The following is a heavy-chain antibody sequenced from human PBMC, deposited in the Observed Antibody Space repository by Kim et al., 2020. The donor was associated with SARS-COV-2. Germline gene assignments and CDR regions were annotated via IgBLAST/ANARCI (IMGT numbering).Heavy chain of an antibody. Sequence: GGSLRLSCSASGFTFSAYAMSWFRQAPGKGLEWVASLSGGGGTTYYADSVKGRFTISRDNSANMLFLQMNTLRAEDTAIYYCARVGSGPNVGGYYFGSWGQGTLVTVSS. CDR2: LSGGGGTT. CDR3: ARVGSGPNVGGYYFGS. D-gene: IGHD1-26*01. CDR1: GFTFSAYA. V-gene: IGHV3-23*01. J-gene: IGHJ4*02.